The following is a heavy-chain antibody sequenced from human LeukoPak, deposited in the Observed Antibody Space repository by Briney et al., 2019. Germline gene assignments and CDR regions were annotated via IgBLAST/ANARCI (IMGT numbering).Heavy chain of an antibody. J-gene: IGHJ5*02. V-gene: IGHV4-59*08. D-gene: IGHD3-3*01. CDR1: GGSISSYH. CDR3: ARLLGWSGPINWFDP. CDR2: IYYSGSA. Sequence: ASQTLSLTCTVSGGSISSYHWSWIRQPPGKGLEWIGYIYYSGSANYNPSLKSRVTISVDTSKNQFSLKLTSVTAADTAVYYCARLLGWSGPINWFDPWGRGTLVTVSS.